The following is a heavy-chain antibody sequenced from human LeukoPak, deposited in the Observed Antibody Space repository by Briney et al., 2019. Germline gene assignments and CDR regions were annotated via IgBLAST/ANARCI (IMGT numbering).Heavy chain of an antibody. CDR3: TVYYYDGGNYHPTDH. CDR2: ISGSGGST. Sequence: GGSLRLSCAASGFIFSSYAMSWVRQAPGKGLEWVSTISGSGGSTYYADSVKGRFTISRDNSKNTVYLEMNSLKTEDTAIYYCTVYYYDGGNYHPTDHWGQGTLVTVSS. J-gene: IGHJ4*02. D-gene: IGHD3-10*01. CDR1: GFIFSSYA. V-gene: IGHV3-23*01.